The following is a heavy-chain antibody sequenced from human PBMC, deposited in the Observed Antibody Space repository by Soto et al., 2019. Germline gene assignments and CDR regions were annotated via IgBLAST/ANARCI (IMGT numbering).Heavy chain of an antibody. CDR1: GDSVSSNRAA. Sequence: QVQLQQSGPGLVKPSQTLSLTCAISGDSVSSNRAAWTWIRQSPSRGLEWLGRTYYRSTWSNDYAISVKSRITINPDTSNNQFSLHLNSVTPEDTAVYYCARQIAATGTAGTFDYWGQGTLVTVSS. V-gene: IGHV6-1*01. CDR2: TYYRSTWSN. D-gene: IGHD6-13*01. J-gene: IGHJ4*02. CDR3: ARQIAATGTAGTFDY.